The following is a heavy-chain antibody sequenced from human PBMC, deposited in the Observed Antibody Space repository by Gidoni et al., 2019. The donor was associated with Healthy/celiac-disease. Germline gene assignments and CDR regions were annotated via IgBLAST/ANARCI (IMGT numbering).Heavy chain of an antibody. V-gene: IGHV3-23*01. J-gene: IGHJ4*02. CDR2: ISGSGGST. Sequence: RLSCAASGFTFSSYAMSWVRQAPGKGLEWVSAISGSGGSTYYADSVKGRFTISRDNSKNTLYLKMNSLRAEDTAVYYCAKESLGGGSCYVYWGQGTLVTVSS. CDR3: AKESLGGGSCYVY. D-gene: IGHD2-15*01. CDR1: GFTFSSYA.